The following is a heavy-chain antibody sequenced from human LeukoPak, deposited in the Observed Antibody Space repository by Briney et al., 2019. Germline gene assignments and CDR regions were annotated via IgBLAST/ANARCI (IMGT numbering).Heavy chain of an antibody. CDR2: IKQDGSEK. D-gene: IGHD3-10*02. CDR1: GFTFSNYW. V-gene: IGHV3-7*01. J-gene: IGHJ6*04. CDR3: SELGITMIGGV. Sequence: GGSLRLSCVASGFTFSNYWMSWVRQAPGKGLEWVANIKQDGSEKYYVDSVKGRFTISRDNAKKSLYLQMNSLRAEDTAVYYCSELGITMIGGVWGKGTTVTISS.